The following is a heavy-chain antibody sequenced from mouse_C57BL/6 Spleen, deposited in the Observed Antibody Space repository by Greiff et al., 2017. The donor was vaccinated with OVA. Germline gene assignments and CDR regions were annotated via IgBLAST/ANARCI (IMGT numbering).Heavy chain of an antibody. CDR1: GYAFSSSW. CDR2: IYPGDGDT. J-gene: IGHJ4*01. CDR3: ARYSNYVGYYAMDY. Sequence: LVESGPELVKPGASVKISCKASGYAFSSSWMNWVKQRPGKGLEWIGRIYPGDGDTNYNGKFKGKATLTADKSSSTAYMQLSSLTSEDSAVYFCARYSNYVGYYAMDYWGQGTSVTVSS. D-gene: IGHD2-5*01. V-gene: IGHV1-82*01.